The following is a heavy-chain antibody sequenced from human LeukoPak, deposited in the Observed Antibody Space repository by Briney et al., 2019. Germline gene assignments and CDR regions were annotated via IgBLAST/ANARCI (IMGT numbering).Heavy chain of an antibody. CDR3: ARDPTGTASRGRYFDY. Sequence: ASVKVSCKASGYTFTGYYIHWVRQAPGQGLEWMGWINPNSGGTNYAQKFQGRVTMTMDTSISTAYMELSSLRSEDTAVYYCARDPTGTASRGRYFDYWGQGTLVAVSS. V-gene: IGHV1-2*02. J-gene: IGHJ4*02. D-gene: IGHD1-1*01. CDR1: GYTFTGYY. CDR2: INPNSGGT.